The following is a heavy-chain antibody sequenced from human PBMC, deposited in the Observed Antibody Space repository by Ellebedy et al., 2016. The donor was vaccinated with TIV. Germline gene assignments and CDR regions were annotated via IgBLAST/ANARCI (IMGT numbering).Heavy chain of an antibody. V-gene: IGHV3-23*01. CDR1: RFTFSSYA. J-gene: IGHJ4*02. CDR2: VSGSAGST. Sequence: PGGSLRLSCAASRFTFSSYAMSWVRQAPGKGLEWVSSVSGSAGSTYYAGSVKGRFTISRDNSKNTLYLRMNRLRAEDTAVYYCAKDFIYGDYADSWGQGTLVTVSS. D-gene: IGHD4-17*01. CDR3: AKDFIYGDYADS.